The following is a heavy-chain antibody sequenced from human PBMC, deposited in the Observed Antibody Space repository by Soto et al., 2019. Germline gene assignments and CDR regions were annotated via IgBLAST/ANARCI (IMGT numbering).Heavy chain of an antibody. V-gene: IGHV1-18*01. CDR2: INVYNGNT. D-gene: IGHD6-13*01. CDR3: ARDLAAGWFDP. J-gene: IGHJ5*02. CDR1: GYTFTSYS. Sequence: QVQLVQSGAEVKKPGASVKVSCKTSGYTFTSYSISWVRQAPGQGLEWMGWINVYNGNTKYAQNLQGRVTMTTDTSTSTAYMERRSLRSDDTAVYYWARDLAAGWFDPWGQGTLVTVSS.